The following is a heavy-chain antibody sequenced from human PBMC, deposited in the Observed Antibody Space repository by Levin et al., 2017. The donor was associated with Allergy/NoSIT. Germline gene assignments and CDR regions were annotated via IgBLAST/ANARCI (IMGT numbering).Heavy chain of an antibody. D-gene: IGHD5-12*01. J-gene: IGHJ6*02. CDR3: ARHDGYTQPSFFYYGLDV. V-gene: IGHV5-51*01. CDR2: IFPADSET. Sequence: GESLKISCKGSGFAFTSYWIGWVRQMPGKGLEWMGIIFPADSETTYSPSFQGQVTISADKSISTAYLPWGSLKASDPAMYYCARHDGYTQPSFFYYGLDVWGQGTTVTVSS. CDR1: GFAFTSYW.